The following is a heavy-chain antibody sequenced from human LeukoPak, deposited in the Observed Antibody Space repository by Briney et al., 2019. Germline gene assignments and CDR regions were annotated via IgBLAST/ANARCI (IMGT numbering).Heavy chain of an antibody. Sequence: GGSLRLSCAASGFTFSSYSMNWVRQAPGKGLEWVSSISSSSYIYYADSVKGRFTISRDNAKNSLYLQMNSLRAEDTAVYYCARDAMVRGYDYYFDYWGQGTLVTVSS. J-gene: IGHJ4*02. D-gene: IGHD3-10*01. CDR3: ARDAMVRGYDYYFDY. CDR2: ISSSSYI. V-gene: IGHV3-21*01. CDR1: GFTFSSYS.